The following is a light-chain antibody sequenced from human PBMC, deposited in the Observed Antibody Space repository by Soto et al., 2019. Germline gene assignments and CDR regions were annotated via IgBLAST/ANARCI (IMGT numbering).Light chain of an antibody. J-gene: IGLJ2*01. Sequence: QPVLTQPPSASGTPGQRVTMSCSGSSSNIGSNTVNWYQQLPGTAPKLLIDSNNQRPSGVPDRISGSKSGTSAALAISGLQSEDEADYYCATWDDSLTGLVFGGGTKLTVL. CDR3: ATWDDSLTGLV. CDR1: SSNIGSNT. CDR2: SNN. V-gene: IGLV1-44*01.